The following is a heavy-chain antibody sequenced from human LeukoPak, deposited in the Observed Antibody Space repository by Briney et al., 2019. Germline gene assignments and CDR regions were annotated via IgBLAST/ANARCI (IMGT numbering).Heavy chain of an antibody. D-gene: IGHD3-22*01. CDR2: INWNGGST. Sequence: GGSLRLSCAASGFTFDDYGMSWVRQAPGKGLERVSGINWNGGSTGYADSVKGRFTISRDNAKNSLYLQMNSLRAEDTALYHCARSYDSSGRDAFDIWGQGTMVTVSS. J-gene: IGHJ3*02. V-gene: IGHV3-20*01. CDR1: GFTFDDYG. CDR3: ARSYDSSGRDAFDI.